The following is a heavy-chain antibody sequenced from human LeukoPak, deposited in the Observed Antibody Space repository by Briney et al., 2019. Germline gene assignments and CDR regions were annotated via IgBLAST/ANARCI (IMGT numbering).Heavy chain of an antibody. D-gene: IGHD3-22*01. CDR1: GFTFSSYA. CDR2: ISGGGGST. J-gene: IGHJ4*02. Sequence: PAGSLRLSCAASGFTFSSYAMGWVRQAPGKGLQWVSAISGGGGSTYYADSVKGRFTISRDNSKNTLFLQMNSLRAEDTAVYYCAKDYYDSSGPSFDYWGQGTLVTVSS. CDR3: AKDYYDSSGPSFDY. V-gene: IGHV3-23*01.